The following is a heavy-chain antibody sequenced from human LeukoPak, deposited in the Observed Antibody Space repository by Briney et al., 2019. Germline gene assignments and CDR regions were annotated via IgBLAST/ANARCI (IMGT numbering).Heavy chain of an antibody. J-gene: IGHJ4*02. CDR2: IYPGDSDT. Sequence: AGESLKISCKGSGYSFTSYWIGWVRQMPGKGLEWMGIIYPGDSDTRYSPSFQGQVTISADKSISTAYLQWSSLKASDTAMYYCARAPDYYDSSRACFDYWGQGTLVTVSS. D-gene: IGHD3-22*01. CDR1: GYSFTSYW. V-gene: IGHV5-51*01. CDR3: ARAPDYYDSSRACFDY.